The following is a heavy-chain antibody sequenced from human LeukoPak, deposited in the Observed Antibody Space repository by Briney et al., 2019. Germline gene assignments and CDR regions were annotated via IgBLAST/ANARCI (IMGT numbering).Heavy chain of an antibody. V-gene: IGHV3-74*01. Sequence: QTGGSLRLSCAASGFTFSSYWMHWVRQAPGKGLVWVSRINSDGSSTSYADSVKGRFTISRDNAKNTLYLQMNSLRAEDTAVYYCAREIAAEAFDIWGQGTMVTVSS. CDR1: GFTFSSYW. D-gene: IGHD6-13*01. CDR2: INSDGSST. CDR3: AREIAAEAFDI. J-gene: IGHJ3*02.